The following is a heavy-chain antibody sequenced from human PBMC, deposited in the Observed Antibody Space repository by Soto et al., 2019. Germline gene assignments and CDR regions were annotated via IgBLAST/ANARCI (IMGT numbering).Heavy chain of an antibody. Sequence: GESLKISCRGSGYDFNTNCFGWVLQLPWRGLEWVGIMYPGDSDTRCNPSLQGHVTLSVDVTVSTAFLQWRSLETSDTGMYFCARLPRDCNKTSCYYADHWGQGTQVTVSS. J-gene: IGHJ4*02. CDR3: ARLPRDCNKTSCYYADH. V-gene: IGHV5-51*01. CDR2: MYPGDSDT. D-gene: IGHD3-3*01. CDR1: GYDFNTNC.